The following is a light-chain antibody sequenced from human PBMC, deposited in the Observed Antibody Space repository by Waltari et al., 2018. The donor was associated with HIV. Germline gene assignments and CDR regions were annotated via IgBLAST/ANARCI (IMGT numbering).Light chain of an antibody. J-gene: IGLJ3*02. CDR1: ISDIGSNP. Sequence: QSVLTQPPSASGTPGQRVTLSCSGSISDIGSNPVNWYQQLPGTAPKLLIYSNGQGPSGVPDPFSGSKSGTSASLASSGVRSEDEADYYCATWDDSLDGPMFGGGTKLTVL. CDR3: ATWDDSLDGPM. CDR2: SNG. V-gene: IGLV1-44*01.